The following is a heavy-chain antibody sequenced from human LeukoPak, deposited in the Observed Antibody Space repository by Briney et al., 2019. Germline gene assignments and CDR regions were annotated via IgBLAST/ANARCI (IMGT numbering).Heavy chain of an antibody. Sequence: GGSLRLSCAASGFTFSSHAMSWVRQAPGKGLEWVSTFSGSGYITYADSVKGRFTISRDNSKNTLYLQMNSLRAEDTAVYYCAREDNYYDSSGYAGYYGMDVWGQGTTVTVSS. CDR3: AREDNYYDSSGYAGYYGMDV. J-gene: IGHJ6*02. CDR1: GFTFSSHA. CDR2: FSGSGYIT. V-gene: IGHV3-23*01. D-gene: IGHD3-22*01.